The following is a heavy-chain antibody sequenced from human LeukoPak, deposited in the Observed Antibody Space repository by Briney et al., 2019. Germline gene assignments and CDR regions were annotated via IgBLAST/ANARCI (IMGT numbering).Heavy chain of an antibody. CDR2: ISYDGSNK. CDR3: AKDRGRYSYGSVDY. J-gene: IGHJ4*02. D-gene: IGHD5-12*01. Sequence: GRSLRLSCAASGFTFSSYGMHWVRQAPGKGLEWVAVISYDGSNKYYADSVKGRFTISRDNSKNTLYLQMNSLRAEDTAVYYCAKDRGRYSYGSVDYWGQGTLVTVSS. CDR1: GFTFSSYG. V-gene: IGHV3-30*18.